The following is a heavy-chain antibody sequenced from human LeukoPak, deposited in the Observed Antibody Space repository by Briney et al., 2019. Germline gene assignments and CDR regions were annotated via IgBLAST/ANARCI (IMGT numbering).Heavy chain of an antibody. CDR2: ISAYNGNT. J-gene: IGHJ4*02. V-gene: IGHV1-18*01. CDR1: GYTFTSYG. D-gene: IGHD6-6*01. CDR3: AASSIAALSSDY. Sequence: ASVKVSCKASGYTFTSYGISWVRQASGQGLEWMGWISAYNGNTNYAQKLQGRVTMTTDTSTSTAYMELRSLRSDDTAVYYCAASSIAALSSDYWGRGTLVTVSS.